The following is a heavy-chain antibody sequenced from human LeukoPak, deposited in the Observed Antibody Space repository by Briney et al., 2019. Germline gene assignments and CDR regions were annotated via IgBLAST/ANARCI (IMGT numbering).Heavy chain of an antibody. V-gene: IGHV3-48*01. Sequence: PGGSLRLSCAASGFTFSSYSMNWVRQAPGKGLEWVSYISSSSSTIYYADSVKGRFTISRDNAKNSLYLQMNSLRAEGTAVYYCARDFLGFGDYVFDYWGQGTLVTVSS. J-gene: IGHJ4*02. CDR1: GFTFSSYS. CDR2: ISSSSSTI. D-gene: IGHD4-17*01. CDR3: ARDFLGFGDYVFDY.